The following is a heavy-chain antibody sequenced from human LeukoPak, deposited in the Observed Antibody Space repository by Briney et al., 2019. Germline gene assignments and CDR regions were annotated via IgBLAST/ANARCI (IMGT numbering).Heavy chain of an antibody. D-gene: IGHD1-14*01. Sequence: SQTLSLTCSVSGGSISRSDHYWSWIRQPPGRGLEWIGNIYYNGITYYNPSLKSRVTMSVDTSQNQFSLKLSSVTATDTAVYYCARHPARTHYFDYWGQGTLVTVSS. CDR1: GGSISRSDHY. V-gene: IGHV4-30-4*01. CDR3: ARHPARTHYFDY. CDR2: IYYNGIT. J-gene: IGHJ4*02.